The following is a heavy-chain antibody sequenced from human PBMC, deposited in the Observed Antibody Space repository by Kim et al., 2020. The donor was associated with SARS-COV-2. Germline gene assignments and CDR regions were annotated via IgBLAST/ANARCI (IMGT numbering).Heavy chain of an antibody. V-gene: IGHV3-33*01. Sequence: GGSLRLSCTASGFSFKSFAMHWVRQAPGKGMEWVALIWFDGSNTFYADSVKGRFTISRDNSKNTLYLQMNSLRAEDTAIYYCARDCNRGYCRNGACNNVAPCDYWGQGTLVTVTS. CDR3: ARDCNRGYCRNGACNNVAPCDY. J-gene: IGHJ4*02. CDR2: IWFDGSNT. D-gene: IGHD2-15*01. CDR1: GFSFKSFA.